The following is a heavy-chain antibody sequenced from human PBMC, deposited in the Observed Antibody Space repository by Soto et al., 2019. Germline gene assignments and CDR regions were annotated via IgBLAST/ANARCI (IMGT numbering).Heavy chain of an antibody. Sequence: QVQLVQSGADVKKPGSSVKVSCQASGVTFSSETLGWVRQAPGQGLEWVGVIIPLFGTASYAQKFQGRVTIPAAKPTSTVYMELSSLRSEDPAVYFCATELGENPASPFDAWGQGTLVTVSS. CDR3: ATELGENPASPFDA. CDR2: IIPLFGTA. CDR1: GVTFSSET. J-gene: IGHJ4*02. D-gene: IGHD3-10*01. V-gene: IGHV1-69*06.